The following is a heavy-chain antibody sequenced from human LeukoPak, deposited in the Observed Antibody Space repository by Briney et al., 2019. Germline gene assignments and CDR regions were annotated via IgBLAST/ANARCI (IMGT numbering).Heavy chain of an antibody. Sequence: SETLSLTCTVSGASISSGDYYWSWIRQPPGKGLEWIGYIYYSGSTDYNPSLKSRVIMSVDTSKNQFSLKLGSVTAADTAVYYCARDARDGSGTYYTNWFDPWGQGTLVTLSS. J-gene: IGHJ5*02. V-gene: IGHV4-30-4*01. D-gene: IGHD3-10*01. CDR2: IYYSGST. CDR3: ARDARDGSGTYYTNWFDP. CDR1: GASISSGDYY.